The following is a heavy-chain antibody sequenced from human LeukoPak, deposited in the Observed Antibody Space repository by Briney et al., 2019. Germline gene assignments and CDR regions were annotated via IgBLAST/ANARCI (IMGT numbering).Heavy chain of an antibody. J-gene: IGHJ5*02. D-gene: IGHD6-13*01. V-gene: IGHV4-31*03. CDR2: IYYSGST. CDR1: GGSISSGGYY. CDR3: ARGLSAAAGTRAPFDP. Sequence: SETLSLTCTVSGGSISSGGYYWSWIRQHPGKGLEGIGYIYYSGSTYYNPSLKRRVTISVDTSKNQFSLKLSSVTAADTSVYYCARGLSAAAGTRAPFDPWGQGTLVTVSS.